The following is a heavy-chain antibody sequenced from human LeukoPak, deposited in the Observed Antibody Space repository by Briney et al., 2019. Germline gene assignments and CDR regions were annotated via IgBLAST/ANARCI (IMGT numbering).Heavy chain of an antibody. Sequence: ASVKVSCKASGYTFTIYGISWVRQAPGQGLEWMGWISAYNGNTNYAQKLQGRVTMTTDTSTSTAYMELRSLRSDDTAVYYCARADRDFWSRFNDYWGQGTLVTVSS. CDR3: ARADRDFWSRFNDY. CDR2: ISAYNGNT. CDR1: GYTFTIYG. J-gene: IGHJ4*02. V-gene: IGHV1-18*01. D-gene: IGHD3-3*01.